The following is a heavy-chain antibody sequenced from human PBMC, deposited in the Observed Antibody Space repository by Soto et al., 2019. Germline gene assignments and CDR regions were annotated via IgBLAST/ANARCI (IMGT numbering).Heavy chain of an antibody. Sequence: GGSLRLSCAASGFTFSNAWMSWVRQAPGKGLEWVGRIKSKTDGGTTDYAAPVKGRFTISRDDSKNTLYLQMNSLKTEDTAVYYCTTEHKLYDFWSGYYNNAFDYWGQGTLVTVSS. CDR1: GFTFSNAW. CDR2: IKSKTDGGTT. V-gene: IGHV3-15*01. J-gene: IGHJ4*02. D-gene: IGHD3-3*01. CDR3: TTEHKLYDFWSGYYNNAFDY.